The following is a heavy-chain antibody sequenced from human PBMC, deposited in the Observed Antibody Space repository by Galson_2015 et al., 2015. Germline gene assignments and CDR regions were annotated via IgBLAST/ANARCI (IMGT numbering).Heavy chain of an antibody. CDR1: GSDFPNYW. V-gene: IGHV5-51*01. J-gene: IGHJ4*02. Sequence: QSGAEVKKPGESLKISCKGSGSDFPNYWIGWVRQMPGKGLEWMGISYPGDSDTKYSPSFQGQVTISADKSTSTAYLQWSSLKASDTAMYYCARRMSGYYRYYFDYWGQGTLVTVSS. D-gene: IGHD3-3*01. CDR3: ARRMSGYYRYYFDY. CDR2: SYPGDSDT.